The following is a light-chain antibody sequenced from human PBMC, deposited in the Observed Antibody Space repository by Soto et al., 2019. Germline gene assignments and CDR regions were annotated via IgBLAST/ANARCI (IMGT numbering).Light chain of an antibody. Sequence: IVLTQSPGTLSLSPGERATLSCRASQSVSSSSLAWYQQKPGQAPRLLISGASSRATDIPDRFSGSGSGTDSTLTISRLEPEDFAVYYCQQYGSSRTFGQGTKVDI. V-gene: IGKV3-20*01. CDR3: QQYGSSRT. CDR2: GAS. J-gene: IGKJ1*01. CDR1: QSVSSSS.